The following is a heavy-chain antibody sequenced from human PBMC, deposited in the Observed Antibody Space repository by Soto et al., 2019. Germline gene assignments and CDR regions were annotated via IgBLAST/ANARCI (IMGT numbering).Heavy chain of an antibody. CDR3: ARQGEFGVVIFIDY. V-gene: IGHV4-31*03. Sequence: SETLYLTCTVSGGSISSGGYYWSWIRQHPGKGLEWIGYIYYSGSTYYNPSLKSRVTISVDTSKNQFSLKLSSVTAADTAVYYCARQGEFGVVIFIDYWGQGTLVTVSS. J-gene: IGHJ4*02. D-gene: IGHD3-3*01. CDR2: IYYSGST. CDR1: GGSISSGGYY.